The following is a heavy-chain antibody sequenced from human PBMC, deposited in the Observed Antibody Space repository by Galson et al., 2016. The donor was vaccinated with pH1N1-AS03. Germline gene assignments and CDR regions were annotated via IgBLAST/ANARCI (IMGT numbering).Heavy chain of an antibody. CDR2: VIPIFGTT. CDR3: ARAMVPTTYYGMDV. V-gene: IGHV1-69*06. CDR1: GGTFSSYA. Sequence: SVKVSCKASGGTFSSYAFSRVRQAPGQGLEWMGGVIPIFGTTNYAQKFQGRVTITADKSTSTAYMELRSLRSDDTAVYYCARAMVPTTYYGMDVWGQGTTVTVSS. J-gene: IGHJ6*02. D-gene: IGHD4/OR15-4a*01.